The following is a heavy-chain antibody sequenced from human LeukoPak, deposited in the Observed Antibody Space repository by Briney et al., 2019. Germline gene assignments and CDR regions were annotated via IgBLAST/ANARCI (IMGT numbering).Heavy chain of an antibody. D-gene: IGHD6-13*01. J-gene: IGHJ5*02. CDR1: VYTFTLYY. CDR3: VRELSSNSSSQPGDWFDP. Sequence: ASVRVSYTSSVYTFTLYYMHWVRQAPAQGLEWMGCINPNSWGTDYTQKFQERVTINADTSTDTAYMELRSQRSEDKADYYCVRELSSNSSSQPGDWFDPWGQGTLVTVSS. V-gene: IGHV1-2*02. CDR2: INPNSWGT.